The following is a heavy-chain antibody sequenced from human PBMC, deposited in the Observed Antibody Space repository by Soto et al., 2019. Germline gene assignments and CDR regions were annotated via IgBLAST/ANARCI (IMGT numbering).Heavy chain of an antibody. J-gene: IGHJ6*02. Sequence: GGSLRLSCAASGFTFSSYAMSWVRQAPGQGLEWVSAISGSGSNPYYADSVKGRFTISRDNSKNTLYLQMNSLRAEDTAVYYCARVGLWFGELLPYYYYGMDVWGQGTTVTVSS. CDR3: ARVGLWFGELLPYYYYGMDV. CDR2: ISGSGSNP. V-gene: IGHV3-23*01. CDR1: GFTFSSYA. D-gene: IGHD3-10*01.